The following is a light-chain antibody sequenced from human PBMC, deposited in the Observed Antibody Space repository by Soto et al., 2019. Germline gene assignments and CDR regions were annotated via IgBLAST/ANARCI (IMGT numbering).Light chain of an antibody. CDR1: QGISSY. CDR3: QQLNSYPLT. CDR2: AAS. J-gene: IGKJ4*01. V-gene: IGKV1-9*01. Sequence: DIHLTQSPSFLSASVGDRVTITCRASQGISSYLAWYQQKPGKAPKLLIYAASTLQSGGPSRFSGSGSGTEFTLTISSLQPEDFATYYCQQLNSYPLTFGGGTKVEIK.